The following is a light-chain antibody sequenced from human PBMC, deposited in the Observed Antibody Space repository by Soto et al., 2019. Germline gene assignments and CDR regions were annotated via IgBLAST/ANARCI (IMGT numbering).Light chain of an antibody. Sequence: DIQMTQSPSSLSASLGDSVTITCQASHDISHYLNWYQHKPGKAPKLLIYDVSNLEAGVPSRFSGSGSGTDFVFTISNLQPEDIATYYCQQYDSLLRTFGGGTKVEIK. J-gene: IGKJ4*02. V-gene: IGKV1-33*01. CDR3: QQYDSLLRT. CDR1: HDISHY. CDR2: DVS.